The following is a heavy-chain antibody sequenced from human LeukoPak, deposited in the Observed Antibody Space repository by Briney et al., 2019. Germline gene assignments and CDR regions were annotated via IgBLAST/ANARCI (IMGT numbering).Heavy chain of an antibody. Sequence: SETLSLTCTVSGGSISSSSYYWGWIRQPPGKGLEWIGSIYYSGSTYYNPSLKSRVTISVDTSKNQFSLKLSSVTAADTAVYYCARVSSGLDYWGQGTLVTVSS. CDR3: ARVSSGLDY. CDR2: IYYSGST. CDR1: GGSISSSSYY. D-gene: IGHD6-19*01. J-gene: IGHJ4*02. V-gene: IGHV4-39*07.